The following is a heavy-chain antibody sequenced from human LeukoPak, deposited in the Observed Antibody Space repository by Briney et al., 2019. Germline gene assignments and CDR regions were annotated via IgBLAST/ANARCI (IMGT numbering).Heavy chain of an antibody. CDR3: ARSSGYSSSGGLNWFDT. CDR2: IYYSGST. V-gene: IGHV4-39*01. D-gene: IGHD6-13*01. Sequence: PSETLSLTCAVSGGSISSSSYYWGWIRQPPGKGLEWIGSIYYSGSTYYNPSLKSRVTISVDTSKNQFSLKLSSVTAADTAVYYCARSSGYSSSGGLNWFDTWGQGTLVTVSS. CDR1: GGSISSSSYY. J-gene: IGHJ5*02.